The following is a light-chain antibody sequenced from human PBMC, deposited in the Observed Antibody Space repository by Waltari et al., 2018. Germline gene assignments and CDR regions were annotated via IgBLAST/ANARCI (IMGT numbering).Light chain of an antibody. CDR3: QQYNSYPREPT. V-gene: IGKV1-16*02. J-gene: IGKJ4*01. CDR2: AAS. CDR1: QGIGNY. Sequence: QGIGNYLAWCEQKPRKAPKSLIYAASSLQSGVPSKFSGSGSGTDCTLTISSLQPEDFATYYCQQYNSYPREPTFGGGTKVEIK.